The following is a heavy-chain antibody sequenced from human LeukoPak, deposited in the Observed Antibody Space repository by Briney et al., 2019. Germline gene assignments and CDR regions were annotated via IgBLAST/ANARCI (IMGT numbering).Heavy chain of an antibody. CDR2: IDWDDDK. J-gene: IGHJ4*02. Sequence: SGPALVKPTQTLTLTCTFSGFSLSTSGMCVSWIRQPPGKALEWLARIDWDDDKYYSTSLKTRLTISKDTSNNQVVLTMTNMDPVDTATYYCARTGDYSRHFDSWGQGTLVTVSS. V-gene: IGHV2-70*11. CDR1: GFSLSTSGMC. CDR3: ARTGDYSRHFDS. D-gene: IGHD2-21*01.